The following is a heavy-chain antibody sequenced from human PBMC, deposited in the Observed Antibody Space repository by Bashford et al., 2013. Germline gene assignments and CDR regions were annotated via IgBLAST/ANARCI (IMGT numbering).Heavy chain of an antibody. CDR2: ILYSGAT. Sequence: SDDPRPSPALCLVAHQLVIIGAGSGSPPGMGLEWIGDILYSGATYYNPSLKSRVTMSLDTSKNYFSLKLTSVTAVDTAVYYCARTPGTTVAAFDLWGQGTKVTVSS. J-gene: IGHJ3*01. CDR3: ARTPGTTVAAFDL. CDR1: VAHQLVI. D-gene: IGHD4-23*01. V-gene: IGHV4-59*12.